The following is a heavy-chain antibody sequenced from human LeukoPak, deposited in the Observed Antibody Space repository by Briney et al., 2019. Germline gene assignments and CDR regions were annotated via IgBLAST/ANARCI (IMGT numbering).Heavy chain of an antibody. V-gene: IGHV4-34*01. J-gene: IGHJ6*02. CDR1: GGSFSGYY. D-gene: IGHD3-22*01. Sequence: PSETLSLTCAVYGGSFSGYYWSWIRQPPGKGLEWIGEINHSGSTNYNPSLKSRVTISVDTSKNQFSLKLSSVTAADTAVYYCAAYYYDSSGYYYYGMDVWGQGTTVTVSS. CDR2: INHSGST. CDR3: AAYYYDSSGYYYYGMDV.